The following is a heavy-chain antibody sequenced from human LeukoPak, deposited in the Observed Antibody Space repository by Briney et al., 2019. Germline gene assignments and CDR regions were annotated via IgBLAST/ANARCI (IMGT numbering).Heavy chain of an antibody. J-gene: IGHJ4*02. D-gene: IGHD5-18*01. Sequence: GGSLRLSCAASGFTFSSYAMSWVRQAPGKGLEWVSAISGSGGSTYYADSVKGRFTISRDNSKNALYLQMNSLRAEDTAVYYCAKDNGRGNSYGYFGYWGQGTLVTVSS. V-gene: IGHV3-23*01. CDR2: ISGSGGST. CDR1: GFTFSSYA. CDR3: AKDNGRGNSYGYFGY.